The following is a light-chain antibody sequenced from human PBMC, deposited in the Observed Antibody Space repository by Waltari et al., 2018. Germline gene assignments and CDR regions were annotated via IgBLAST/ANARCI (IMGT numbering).Light chain of an antibody. CDR3: QHYYDMYS. CDR1: QNIYSN. Sequence: IQMTQSPSALSASVGDRVTISCRASQNIYSNLAWYQQKPGKAPKLLIYASSSLQSGITSRFSGSGSGTDFTLTISSLQPEDSAAYYCQHYYDMYSFGQGTKVEIK. CDR2: ASS. J-gene: IGKJ2*03. V-gene: IGKV1-6*01.